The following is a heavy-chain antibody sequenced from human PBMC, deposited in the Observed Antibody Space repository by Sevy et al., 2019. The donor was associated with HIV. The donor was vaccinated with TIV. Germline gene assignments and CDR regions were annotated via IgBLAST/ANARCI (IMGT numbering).Heavy chain of an antibody. J-gene: IGHJ4*02. V-gene: IGHV3-21*01. D-gene: IGHD4-17*01. CDR2: ISSSSSYI. CDR3: AREVHGDSYFDY. Sequence: GGSLRLSCAASGFTFSSYSMNWVRQAPGKGLEWVSSISSSSSYIYYADSVKGRFTISRDNAKNSLYLQMNSLRAEDTAVYYRAREVHGDSYFDYWGQGTLVTVSS. CDR1: GFTFSSYS.